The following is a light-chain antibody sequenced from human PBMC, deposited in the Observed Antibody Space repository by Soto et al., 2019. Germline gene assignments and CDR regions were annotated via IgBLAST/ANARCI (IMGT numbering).Light chain of an antibody. J-gene: IGLJ2*01. CDR1: SGDVGGYNY. CDR3: SSYTRRSTLV. CDR2: DVT. V-gene: IGLV2-14*03. Sequence: QSVLTQPDSVSGSPGQSITISCTGTSGDVGGYNYVSWYQQHPGKAPKLVIYDVTDRPSGVSSRFSGSKSGNTASLTISGLQAEDEAEYYCSSYTRRSTLVFGGGTKLTVL.